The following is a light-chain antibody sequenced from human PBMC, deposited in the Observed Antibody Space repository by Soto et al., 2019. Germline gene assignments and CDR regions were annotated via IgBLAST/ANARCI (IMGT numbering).Light chain of an antibody. Sequence: EIVLTQSPATLSLSPGERATLSCRASQSLSSYLGWYQQKPGQPPRLLIYGASTRAPGFPARFSGSGSGTDFTLTISSLQSEDFGVYYCQQYNNWPWTFXQGTKVDIK. V-gene: IGKV3-15*01. J-gene: IGKJ1*01. CDR2: GAS. CDR3: QQYNNWPWT. CDR1: QSLSSY.